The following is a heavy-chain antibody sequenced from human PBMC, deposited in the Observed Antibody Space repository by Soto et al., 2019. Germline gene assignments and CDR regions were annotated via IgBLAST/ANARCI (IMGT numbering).Heavy chain of an antibody. CDR1: GYTFTSYG. Sequence: GASVKVSCKASGYTFTSYGISWVRQAPGQGLEWMGWISAYNGNTNYAQKLQGRVTMTTDTSTSTAYMELRSLRSDDTAVYYCARDWSAAMVRGTNSIDYWGQGTLVTVSS. CDR3: ARDWSAAMVRGTNSIDY. CDR2: ISAYNGNT. D-gene: IGHD3-10*01. J-gene: IGHJ4*02. V-gene: IGHV1-18*04.